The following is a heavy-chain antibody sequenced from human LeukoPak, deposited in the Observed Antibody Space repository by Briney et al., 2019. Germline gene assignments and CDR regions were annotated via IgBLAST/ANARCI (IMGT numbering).Heavy chain of an antibody. V-gene: IGHV4-31*03. CDR3: AKVALRYFDWSDSVFYV. J-gene: IGHJ3*01. Sequence: SQTLSLTCTVSCLPISTGGYYWTRIRQHPGTGLEWIGYIYSSGGSYYYHPSLESRVTISVDTSKNQFSLKLNSVTPADTAVYYCAKVALRYFDWSDSVFYVWGQGTMVTVSS. CDR1: CLPISTGGYY. D-gene: IGHD3-9*01. CDR2: IYSSGGSY.